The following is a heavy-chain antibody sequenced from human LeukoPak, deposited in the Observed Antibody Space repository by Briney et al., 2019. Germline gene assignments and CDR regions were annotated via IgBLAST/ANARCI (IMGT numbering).Heavy chain of an antibody. CDR2: IKQDGSEK. J-gene: IGHJ4*02. Sequence: PGGSLRLSCAASGFTFSSYWMSWVRQAPRQALEWVANIKQDGSEKNYMDSVKGRFTISRDNAKNSLLLQMNSLRVEDTAVYYCARERGGQSNDYLHGGPFDYWGQGTLVTVSS. D-gene: IGHD3-16*01. CDR1: GFTFSSYW. V-gene: IGHV3-7*05. CDR3: ARERGGQSNDYLHGGPFDY.